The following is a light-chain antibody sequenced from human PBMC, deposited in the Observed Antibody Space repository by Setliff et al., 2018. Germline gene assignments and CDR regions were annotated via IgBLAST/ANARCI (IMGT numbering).Light chain of an antibody. CDR1: SSNIGSNT. Sequence: QSVLAQPPSASGTPGQRVTISCSGGSSNIGSNTVNWYQQLPGTAPKLLMHSNNQRPSRVPDRFSGSKSGTSASLAISGLQSEDEAYYYCAAWDAKLSAYVFGIGTKVTVL. CDR2: SNN. J-gene: IGLJ1*01. CDR3: AAWDAKLSAYV. V-gene: IGLV1-44*01.